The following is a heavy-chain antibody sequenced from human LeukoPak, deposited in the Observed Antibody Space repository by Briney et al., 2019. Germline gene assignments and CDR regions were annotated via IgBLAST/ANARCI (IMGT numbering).Heavy chain of an antibody. J-gene: IGHJ4*02. V-gene: IGHV4-4*07. CDR3: ASVPTTGIAVAGPLGAGYFDY. D-gene: IGHD6-19*01. CDR2: IYTSGST. Sequence: PSETLSLTCTVSGGSISSYYWSWIRQPAGKGLEWIGRIYTSGSTNYNPSLKSRVTMSVDTSKNQFSLKLSSVTAADTAVYYCASVPTTGIAVAGPLGAGYFDYWGQGTLVTVSS. CDR1: GGSISSYY.